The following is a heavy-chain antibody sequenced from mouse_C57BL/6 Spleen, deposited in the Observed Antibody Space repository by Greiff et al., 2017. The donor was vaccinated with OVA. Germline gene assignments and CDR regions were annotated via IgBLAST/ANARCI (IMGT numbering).Heavy chain of an antibody. J-gene: IGHJ1*03. V-gene: IGHV5-6*01. CDR2: ISSGGSYT. D-gene: IGHD6-1*01. Sequence: EVQLVESGGDLVKPGGSLKLSCAASGFTFSSYGMSWVRQTPDTRLEWVANISSGGSYTYYPDSVKGRFTITRDNAKNTLYLQMSSLKAEDIAMYYCAGLRAPEDFDVWGTGTTVTVSS. CDR1: GFTFSSYG. CDR3: AGLRAPEDFDV.